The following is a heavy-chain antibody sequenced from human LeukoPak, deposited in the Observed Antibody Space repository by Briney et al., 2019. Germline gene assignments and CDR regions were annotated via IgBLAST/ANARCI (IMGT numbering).Heavy chain of an antibody. J-gene: IGHJ4*02. CDR3: ARGSGWRSMGY. V-gene: IGHV4-34*01. D-gene: IGHD6-19*01. CDR2: INHSGFT. CDR1: GGSFSGYY. Sequence: PSETLSLTCAVYGGSFSGYYWSWIRQPPGKGLEWIGEISHSGEINHSGFTNYNPSLKSRVTISVDTSKKQFSLNLSSVTAADTAVYYCARGSGWRSMGYWGQGTLVTVSS.